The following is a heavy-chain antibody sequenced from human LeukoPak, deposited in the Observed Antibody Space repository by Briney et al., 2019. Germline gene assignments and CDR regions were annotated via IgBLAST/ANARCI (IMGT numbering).Heavy chain of an antibody. Sequence: SETLSLTCTMSGGSFTSYYWSWIRQPPGKGLEWIGYIYYSGSNSGSTNYHPSLKSRVTISLDTSKNLYSLKLRSVTAADTAVYYVGERALVDWYFVLGGGGTLVTFS. CDR3: GERALVDWYFVL. V-gene: IGHV4-59*01. J-gene: IGHJ2*01. CDR1: GGSFTSYY. D-gene: IGHD3-16*01. CDR2: IYYSGSNSGST.